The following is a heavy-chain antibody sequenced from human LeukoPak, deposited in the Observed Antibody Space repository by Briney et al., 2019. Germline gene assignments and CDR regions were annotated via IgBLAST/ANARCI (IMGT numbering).Heavy chain of an antibody. CDR1: GGTFSSYA. Sequence: GASVKVSCKASGGTFSSYAISWVRQAPGQGLEWMGGIIPIFGTANYAQKFQGRVTITTDESTSTAYMELSSLRSEDTAVYYCASTWKNYYDSSGYGTFDYWGQGTLVTVPS. CDR3: ASTWKNYYDSSGYGTFDY. CDR2: IIPIFGTA. D-gene: IGHD3-22*01. J-gene: IGHJ4*02. V-gene: IGHV1-69*05.